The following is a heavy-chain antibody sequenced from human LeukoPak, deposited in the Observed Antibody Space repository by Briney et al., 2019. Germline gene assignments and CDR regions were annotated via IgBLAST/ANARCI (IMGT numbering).Heavy chain of an antibody. CDR3: ARTAIKGPYYYMDV. CDR1: GGTFSSYA. CDR2: IIPIFGTA. V-gene: IGHV1-69*06. Sequence: SVKVSCKASGGTFSSYAISWVRQAPGQGLEWMGRIIPIFGTANYAQKFQGRVAITADKSTSTAYMELSSLRSEDTAVYYCARTAIKGPYYYMDVWGKGTTVTVSS. J-gene: IGHJ6*03.